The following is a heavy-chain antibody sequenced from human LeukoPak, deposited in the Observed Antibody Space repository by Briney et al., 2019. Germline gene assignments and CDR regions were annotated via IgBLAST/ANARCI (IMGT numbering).Heavy chain of an antibody. J-gene: IGHJ4*02. CDR3: ARSYDDPLFDY. V-gene: IGHV4-39*01. CDR1: GGSISSSSYY. D-gene: IGHD3-3*01. CDR2: IYYSGST. Sequence: SETLSITCTVSGGSISSSSYYWGWIRQPPGKGLEWIGSIYYSGSTYYNPSLKSRVTISVDTSKNQFSLKLSSVTAADTAVYYCARSYDDPLFDYWGQGTLVTVSS.